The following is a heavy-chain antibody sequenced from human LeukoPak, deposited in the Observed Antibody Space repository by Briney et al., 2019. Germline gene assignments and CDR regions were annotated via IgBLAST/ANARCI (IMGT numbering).Heavy chain of an antibody. CDR1: GGSISSYY. D-gene: IGHD2-15*01. CDR2: IYTSGST. J-gene: IGHJ4*02. V-gene: IGHV4-4*07. CDR3: AGTSYCSGGSCNSGLLDY. Sequence: SETLSLTCTVSGGSISSYYWSWIRQPAGKGLEWIGRIYTSGSTNYNPSLKSRVTISVDTSENQFSLKLSSVTAADTAVYYCAGTSYCSGGSCNSGLLDYWGQGTLVTVSS.